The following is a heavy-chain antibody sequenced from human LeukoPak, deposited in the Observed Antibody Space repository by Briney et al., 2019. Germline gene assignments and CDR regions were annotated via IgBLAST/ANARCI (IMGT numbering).Heavy chain of an antibody. D-gene: IGHD3-22*01. V-gene: IGHV3-74*01. CDR1: GFTFSSYW. CDR2: ISTDGSST. Sequence: PGGSLRLSCAASGFTFSSYWMHWVRQAPGKGLVWVSRISTDGSSTSYADSVKGRFTISRDNDKNTLYLQMNSLRAEDTAVYYCARDTYDSSGYYCWPFDHWGQGTVVTVSS. CDR3: ARDTYDSSGYYCWPFDH. J-gene: IGHJ4*02.